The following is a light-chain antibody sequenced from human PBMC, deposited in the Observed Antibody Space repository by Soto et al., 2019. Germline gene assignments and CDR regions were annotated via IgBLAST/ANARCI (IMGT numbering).Light chain of an antibody. J-gene: IGKJ1*01. CDR3: QHYNSYSEA. V-gene: IGKV1-5*01. Sequence: DIQMTQSPSTVSAYVGDSVTITCWASQSITTWVDWDQQRPGTAPKLLIYDASSLESGVPSRFSGSGAGTEFTLTSSSLQPDDFATYYCQHYNSYSEAFGQGTKVDIK. CDR1: QSITTW. CDR2: DAS.